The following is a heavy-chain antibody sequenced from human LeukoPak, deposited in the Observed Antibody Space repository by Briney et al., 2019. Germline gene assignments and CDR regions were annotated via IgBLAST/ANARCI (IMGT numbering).Heavy chain of an antibody. Sequence: GGSLRLSCAASGFTFSSYAMHWVRQAPGKGLEWVAVISYDGSNKYYADSVKGRFTISRDNSKNTLYLQMNSLRAEDTAVYYCARDPPGYSGYHIGGGFDYWGQGTLVTVSS. CDR1: GFTFSSYA. J-gene: IGHJ4*02. D-gene: IGHD5-12*01. V-gene: IGHV3-30-3*01. CDR2: ISYDGSNK. CDR3: ARDPPGYSGYHIGGGFDY.